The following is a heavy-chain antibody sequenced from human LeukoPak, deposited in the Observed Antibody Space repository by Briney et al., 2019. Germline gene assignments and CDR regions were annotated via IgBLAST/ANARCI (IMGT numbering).Heavy chain of an antibody. D-gene: IGHD6-6*01. CDR1: GFTFSSYA. V-gene: IGHV3-30-3*01. CDR2: ISYDGSNK. J-gene: IGHJ5*02. Sequence: GTLRLSCAASGFTFSSYAMHWVRQAPGKGLEWVAVISYDGSNKYYADSVKGRFTISRDNSKNTLYLQMNSLRAEDTAVYYCARDKATYSSSSPWFDPWGQGTLVTVSS. CDR3: ARDKATYSSSSPWFDP.